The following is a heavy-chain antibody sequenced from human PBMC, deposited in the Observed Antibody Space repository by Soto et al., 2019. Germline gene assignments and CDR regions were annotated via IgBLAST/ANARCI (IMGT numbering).Heavy chain of an antibody. CDR1: GYTFTSYA. CDR3: ARDRNRSYYFDY. Sequence: QVQFVQSGAEEKKPGASVKVSCKASGYTFTSYAMHWVRQAPGQRLEWMGWINAGNGNTKYSQKFQGRVTITRDTSASTAYMELSSLRSEDTAVYYCARDRNRSYYFDYWGQGTLVTVSS. V-gene: IGHV1-3*05. CDR2: INAGNGNT. J-gene: IGHJ4*02.